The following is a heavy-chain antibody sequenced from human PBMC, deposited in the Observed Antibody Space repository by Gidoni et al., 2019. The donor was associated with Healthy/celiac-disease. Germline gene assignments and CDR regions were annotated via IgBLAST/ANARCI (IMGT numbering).Heavy chain of an antibody. CDR1: GFTFSDYY. D-gene: IGHD4-17*01. J-gene: IGHJ4*02. CDR2: ISSSSSYP. Sequence: QVQLVESGGGLGKPGGSLRRSGAASGFTFSDYYMSWIRQAPGKGLEWVSYISSSSSYPNYADSVKGRFTISRDNAKNSLYLQMNSLRAEDTAVYYCARGGEFYGDYYFDYWGQGTLVTVSS. V-gene: IGHV3-11*06. CDR3: ARGGEFYGDYYFDY.